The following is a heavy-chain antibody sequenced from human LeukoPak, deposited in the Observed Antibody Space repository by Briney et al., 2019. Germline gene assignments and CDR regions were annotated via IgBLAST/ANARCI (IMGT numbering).Heavy chain of an antibody. CDR1: GGASSSSSYY. V-gene: IGHV4-39*01. CDR3: ARHRSYSYSSGWSPLFDY. D-gene: IGHD6-19*01. J-gene: IGHJ4*02. Sequence: PSETLSLTCTVSGGASSSSSYYWGWIRQPPGKGLEWIGRIYYSGSTYYNPSLKSRVTISVDTSKNQFSLKLSSVTAADTAVYYCARHRSYSYSSGWSPLFDYWGQGTLVTVSS. CDR2: IYYSGST.